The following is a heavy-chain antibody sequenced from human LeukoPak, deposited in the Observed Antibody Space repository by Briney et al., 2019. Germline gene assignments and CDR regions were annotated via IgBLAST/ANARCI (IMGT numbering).Heavy chain of an antibody. CDR3: ARGRITIFGVVTPHFDY. CDR2: ISAYNGNT. J-gene: IGHJ4*02. Sequence: APSVKVSCKASGYTLNSQGTSWVRQPPGQGLEWMGWISAYNGNTNYTQKMQGRVIMTTDTSTSAAYMELRSLRSDDTAVYYCARGRITIFGVVTPHFDYWGQGTLVTVSS. V-gene: IGHV1-18*01. D-gene: IGHD3-3*01. CDR1: GYTLNSQG.